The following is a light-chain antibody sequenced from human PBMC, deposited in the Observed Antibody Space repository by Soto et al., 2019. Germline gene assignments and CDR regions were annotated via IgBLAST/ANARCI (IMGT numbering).Light chain of an antibody. J-gene: IGLJ1*01. V-gene: IGLV2-23*01. CDR3: CSYAGSSTYV. Sequence: QSALTQPASVSASPGQSITISCTGRSSDVGGYNLVSWYQQHPGKAPQLMIFGATYRPSGVSNRFSASKSGNTASLTISGLQAEDEADYYCCSYAGSSTYVFGTGTKLTVL. CDR2: GAT. CDR1: SSDVGGYNL.